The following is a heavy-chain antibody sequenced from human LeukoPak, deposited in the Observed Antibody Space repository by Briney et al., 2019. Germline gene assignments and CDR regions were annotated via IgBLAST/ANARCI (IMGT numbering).Heavy chain of an antibody. D-gene: IGHD1-26*01. V-gene: IGHV3-48*01. Sequence: PGGSLRLPCAASGFTFSSYDMNWVRQAPGKGLEWVSYISRSSSIIYYADSVKGRFTISRDNAKNSLYLQMNSLRGEDTAVYYCARDSGAGWELPKYYFDYWGQGTLVTVSS. J-gene: IGHJ4*02. CDR1: GFTFSSYD. CDR3: ARDSGAGWELPKYYFDY. CDR2: ISRSSSII.